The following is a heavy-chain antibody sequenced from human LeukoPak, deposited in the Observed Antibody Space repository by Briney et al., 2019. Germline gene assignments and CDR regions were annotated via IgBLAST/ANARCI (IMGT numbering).Heavy chain of an antibody. J-gene: IGHJ4*02. Sequence: GASVKVSCKASGYTFTSYGISWVRQAPGQGLEWMGWISAYNGNTNYAQKLQGRVTMTTDTSTSTAYMELRSLRSDDTAVYYCARGPRHLIAVAGSPHFDYWGQGTLVTVSS. CDR2: ISAYNGNT. CDR3: ARGPRHLIAVAGSPHFDY. CDR1: GYTFTSYG. V-gene: IGHV1-18*01. D-gene: IGHD6-19*01.